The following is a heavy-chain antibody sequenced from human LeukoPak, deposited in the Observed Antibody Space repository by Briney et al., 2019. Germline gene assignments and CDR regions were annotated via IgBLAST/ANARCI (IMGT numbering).Heavy chain of an antibody. D-gene: IGHD2-21*02. CDR3: SEEPPYCGGDCYFLLGY. V-gene: IGHV3-23*01. J-gene: IGHJ4*02. CDR2: ISGGGGT. Sequence: PGGSLRLSCAASGFTFSSYSMSWVRQAPGKGLEWVSGISGGGGTYYADSVKGRFTISRDNSKKTLDLQVNSLRAEDTGVYYFSEEPPYCGGDCYFLLGYWGQGTLVIVSS. CDR1: GFTFSSYS.